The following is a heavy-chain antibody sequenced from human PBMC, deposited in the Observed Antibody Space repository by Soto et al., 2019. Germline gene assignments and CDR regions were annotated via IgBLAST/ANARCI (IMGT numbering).Heavy chain of an antibody. CDR1: GASVTRAGSY. Sequence: QVQLQESGPGLVKPSQTLSLTCDVSGASVTRAGSYWGWIRQRPGQGLEWIGYIYFDGTTYYNPSLKSRVIISADPSRNQFSLSLSFLTAADTAVYYCATRTTVTTFDYWGQGTLVTVSS. D-gene: IGHD4-17*01. J-gene: IGHJ4*02. V-gene: IGHV4-31*11. CDR3: ATRTTVTTFDY. CDR2: IYFDGTT.